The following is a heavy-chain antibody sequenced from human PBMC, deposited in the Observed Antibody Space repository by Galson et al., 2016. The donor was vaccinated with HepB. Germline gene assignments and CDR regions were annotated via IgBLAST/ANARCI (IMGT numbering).Heavy chain of an antibody. J-gene: IGHJ4*02. CDR2: ISASHLFI. Sequence: SLRLSCAASGFTFTDYTMNWFRLAPGQGLQLVSSISASHLFIHYVDSVKGRFAISRDNAKNSLSLQMNSLRAEATAVYYCARAYGDYACTDHWGQGTQVIVSS. D-gene: IGHD4-17*01. CDR1: GFTFTDYT. V-gene: IGHV3-21*01. CDR3: ARAYGDYACTDH.